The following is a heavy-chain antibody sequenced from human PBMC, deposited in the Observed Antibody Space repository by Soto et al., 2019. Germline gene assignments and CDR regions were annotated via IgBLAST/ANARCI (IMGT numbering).Heavy chain of an antibody. CDR1: GGSFSGYY. Sequence: QVQLQQWGAGLLKPSETLSLTCAVYGGSFSGYYWSWIRQPPGKGLEWIGEINHSGSTNYNPSLKSRVTISVDTSKNQFSLKLSSVTAADTAVYYCARNGLLGYCSSTSCYYSHYYYYGMDVW. CDR2: INHSGST. J-gene: IGHJ6*01. V-gene: IGHV4-34*01. CDR3: ARNGLLGYCSSTSCYYSHYYYYGMDV. D-gene: IGHD2-2*01.